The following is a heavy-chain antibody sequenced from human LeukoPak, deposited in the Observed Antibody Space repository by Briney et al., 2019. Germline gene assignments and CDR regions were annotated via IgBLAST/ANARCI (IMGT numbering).Heavy chain of an antibody. CDR2: IESDGSRT. Sequence: GGSLRLSCAASGFTFSNCWMHWVRQAPGKGLEWVSRIESDGSRTRYADSVKGRFTISRGNAKNSLYLQMNSLRAEDTAVYYCASRLVGAAVVFDPWGQGTLVTVSS. J-gene: IGHJ5*02. CDR1: GFTFSNCW. V-gene: IGHV3-74*01. CDR3: ASRLVGAAVVFDP. D-gene: IGHD1-26*01.